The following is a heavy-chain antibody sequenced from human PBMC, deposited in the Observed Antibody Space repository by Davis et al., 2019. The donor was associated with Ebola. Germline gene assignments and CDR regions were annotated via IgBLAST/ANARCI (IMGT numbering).Heavy chain of an antibody. CDR1: AFTFTSPA. Sequence: SVKVSCKASAFTFTSPAVQWVRQARGQRLEWIGWIVVGSGNTNYAQKFQERVTITRDMSTSTAYMELSSLRSEDTAVYYCAAPFRENFDYWGQGTLVTVSS. CDR2: IVVGSGNT. CDR3: AAPFRENFDY. J-gene: IGHJ4*02. V-gene: IGHV1-58*01.